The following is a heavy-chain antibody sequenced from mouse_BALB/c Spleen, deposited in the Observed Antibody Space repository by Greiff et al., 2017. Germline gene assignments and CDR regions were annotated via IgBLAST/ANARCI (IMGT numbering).Heavy chain of an antibody. D-gene: IGHD1-1*01. CDR1: GFTFSSYA. Sequence: EVHLVESGGGLVKPGGSLKLSCAASGFTFSSYAMSWVRQTPGKRLEWVASISSGGSTYYPDSVKGRFTISRDNARNILYLQMSSLRSEDTAMYYCARGGTGSGFAMDYWGQGTSVTVSS. J-gene: IGHJ4*01. CDR3: ARGGTGSGFAMDY. CDR2: ISSGGST. V-gene: IGHV5-6-5*01.